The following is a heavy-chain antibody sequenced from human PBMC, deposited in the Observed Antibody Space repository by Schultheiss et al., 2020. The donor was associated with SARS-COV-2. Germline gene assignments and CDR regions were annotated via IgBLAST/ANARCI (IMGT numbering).Heavy chain of an antibody. Sequence: SETLSLTCTVSGGSISSYYWSWIRQPPGKGLEWIGYIYYSGSTNYNPSLKSRVTISVDTSKNQFYLKLSSVTAADTAVYYCARDGPGSDYWGQGTLVTVSS. J-gene: IGHJ4*02. D-gene: IGHD2-2*01. CDR1: GGSISSYY. CDR2: IYYSGST. CDR3: ARDGPGSDY. V-gene: IGHV4-59*01.